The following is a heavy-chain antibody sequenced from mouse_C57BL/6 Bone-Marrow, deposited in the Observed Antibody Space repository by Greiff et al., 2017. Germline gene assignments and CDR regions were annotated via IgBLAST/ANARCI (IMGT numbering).Heavy chain of an antibody. V-gene: IGHV1-64*01. CDR3: ARDWGWYFDV. Sequence: VQLQQPGAELVKPGASVKLSCKASGYTFTSYWMHWVKQRPGQGLEWIGMIHPNSGSTNYNEKFKSKATLTVDKSSSTAYMQLSSLTPEDSAVYYCARDWGWYFDVWGTGTTVTVSS. CDR1: GYTFTSYW. CDR2: IHPNSGST. D-gene: IGHD4-1*01. J-gene: IGHJ1*03.